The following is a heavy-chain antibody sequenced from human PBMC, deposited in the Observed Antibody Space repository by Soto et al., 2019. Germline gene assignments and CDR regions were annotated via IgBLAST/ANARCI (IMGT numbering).Heavy chain of an antibody. V-gene: IGHV3-23*01. J-gene: IGHJ6*03. Sequence: GGSLRLSCAASGFTFSSYAMSWVRQAPGKGLEWVSAISGSGGSTYYADSVKGRFTISRDNSKNTLYLQMNSLRAEDTAVYYCAKPPYGSGSYYTNLHYYYMDVWGKGTTVTVS. CDR3: AKPPYGSGSYYTNLHYYYMDV. CDR1: GFTFSSYA. CDR2: ISGSGGST. D-gene: IGHD3-10*01.